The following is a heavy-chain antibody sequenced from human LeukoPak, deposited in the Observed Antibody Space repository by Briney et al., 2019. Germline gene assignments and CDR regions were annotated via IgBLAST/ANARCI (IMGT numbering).Heavy chain of an antibody. D-gene: IGHD3-10*01. CDR1: GGSFSGYY. CDR3: ARGGFGFGELVPPDWFDP. J-gene: IGHJ5*02. CDR2: INHSGST. Sequence: SETLSLTCAVYGGSFSGYYWSWIRQPPGKGLEWIGEINHSGSTNYNPSLKSRVTISVDTSKNQFSLKLSSVTAADTAVYYCARGGFGFGELVPPDWFDPWGQGTLVTVSS. V-gene: IGHV4-34*01.